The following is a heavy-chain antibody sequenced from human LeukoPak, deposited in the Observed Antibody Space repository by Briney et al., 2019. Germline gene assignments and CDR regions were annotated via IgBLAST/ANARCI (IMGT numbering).Heavy chain of an antibody. V-gene: IGHV3-48*03. CDR1: GFTFSSHE. CDR3: AREPKEFCSSGFVDTFDQ. Sequence: GGSLRLSCAASGFTFSSHEMNWVRQAPGKGLELISYISGRGSTIYYADSVKGRFTISRDNAKNSLYLQMSSLRAEDTAFYYCAREPKEFCSSGFVDTFDQWGQGTLVTVSS. D-gene: IGHD3-22*01. J-gene: IGHJ4*02. CDR2: ISGRGSTI.